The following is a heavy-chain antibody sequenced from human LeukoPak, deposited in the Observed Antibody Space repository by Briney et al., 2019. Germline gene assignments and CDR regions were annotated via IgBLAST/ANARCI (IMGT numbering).Heavy chain of an antibody. J-gene: IGHJ4*02. V-gene: IGHV3-74*01. D-gene: IGHD3-10*01. CDR2: INADGRAT. CDR1: GITFGTDA. Sequence: GGSLRLSCSAFGITFGTDAMHWVRQVPRKGLQWVSRINADGRATAYADSVKGRYVISRDNAKNMLYLHLNSLRPEDTAVYYCVHGAPFVSWGQGTLVTVSS. CDR3: VHGAPFVS.